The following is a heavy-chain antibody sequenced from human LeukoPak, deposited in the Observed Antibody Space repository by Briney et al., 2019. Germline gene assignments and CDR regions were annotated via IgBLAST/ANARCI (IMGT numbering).Heavy chain of an antibody. Sequence: GASVKVSCKASGYTFTSYAMNWVRQAPGQGLEWMGWINTNTGNPTYAQGFTGRFVFSLDTSVSTAYLQISSLKAEDTAVYYCARSPNNWNYFAYDAFDIWGQGTMVTVSS. CDR2: INTNTGNP. D-gene: IGHD1-7*01. J-gene: IGHJ3*02. V-gene: IGHV7-4-1*02. CDR1: GYTFTSYA. CDR3: ARSPNNWNYFAYDAFDI.